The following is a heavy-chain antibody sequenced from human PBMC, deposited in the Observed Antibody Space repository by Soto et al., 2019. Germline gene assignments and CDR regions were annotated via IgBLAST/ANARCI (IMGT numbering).Heavy chain of an antibody. CDR1: GYTFTSYY. CDR3: ARGATIFGVVINYYYYGMDV. D-gene: IGHD3-3*01. Sequence: QVQLVQSGAEVKKPGASVKVSCKASGYTFTSYYMHWVRQAPGQGLEWMVIINPSGGSTSYAQKSQGRVTMTRDTSTSTVYMELSSLRSEDTAVYYCARGATIFGVVINYYYYGMDVWGQGTTVTVSS. J-gene: IGHJ6*02. V-gene: IGHV1-46*01. CDR2: INPSGGST.